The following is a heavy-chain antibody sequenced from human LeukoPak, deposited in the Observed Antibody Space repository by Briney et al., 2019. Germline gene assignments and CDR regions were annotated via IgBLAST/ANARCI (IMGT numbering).Heavy chain of an antibody. J-gene: IGHJ4*02. CDR3: AKGPRATSLAAY. D-gene: IGHD2-15*01. V-gene: IGHV3-30*02. Sequence: PGRSLRLSCTASGFTFGDYGMSWVRQAPGKGLEWVAFIRNDGSNKYYGGSVKGRFTISRDNAKNTLFLQVNSLRVEDTAVYYCAKGPRATSLAAYWGQGTLVTVSS. CDR1: GFTFGDYG. CDR2: IRNDGSNK.